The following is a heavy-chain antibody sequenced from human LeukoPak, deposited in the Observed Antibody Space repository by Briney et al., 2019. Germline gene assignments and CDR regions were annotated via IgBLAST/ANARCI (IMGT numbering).Heavy chain of an antibody. J-gene: IGHJ6*02. CDR3: ARGQGGNYDILTGYYEYYYYGMDV. V-gene: IGHV1-8*01. CDR1: GYTFTSYD. CDR2: MNPNSGNT. D-gene: IGHD3-9*01. Sequence: GASVKVSCKASGYTFTSYDINWVRQATGQGLEWMGWMNPNSGNTGYAQKFQGRVTMTRNTSISTAYMELSSLRSEDTAVYYCARGQGGNYDILTGYYEYYYYGMDVWGQGTTVTVSS.